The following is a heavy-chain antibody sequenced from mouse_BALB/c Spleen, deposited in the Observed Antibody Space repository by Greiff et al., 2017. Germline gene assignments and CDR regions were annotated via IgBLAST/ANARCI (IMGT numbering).Heavy chain of an antibody. CDR1: GFTFSSYA. D-gene: IGHD2-4*01. J-gene: IGHJ1*01. Sequence: EGQGVESGGGLVKPGGSLKLSCAASGFTFSSYAMSWVRQTPEKRLEWVASISSGGSTYYPDSVKGRFTISRDNARNILYLQMSSLRSEDTAMYYCARDDYGRSPYWYFDVWGAGTTVTVSS. V-gene: IGHV5-6-5*01. CDR3: ARDDYGRSPYWYFDV. CDR2: ISSGGST.